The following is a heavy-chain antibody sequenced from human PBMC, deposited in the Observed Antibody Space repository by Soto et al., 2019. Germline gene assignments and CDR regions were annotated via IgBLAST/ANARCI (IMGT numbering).Heavy chain of an antibody. Sequence: SETLSHTCSVSGDSITTNGDYGGWIRQPPGKGLQWIGNVYSTGSTFSHPSLTSRVFISVDTSKNKFSLRLTSVTAADTAVYYCARSHYTYGLLIDYWGPGIMVTV. J-gene: IGHJ4*02. CDR1: GDSITTNGDY. V-gene: IGHV4-39*01. D-gene: IGHD2-8*01. CDR3: ARSHYTYGLLIDY. CDR2: VYSTGST.